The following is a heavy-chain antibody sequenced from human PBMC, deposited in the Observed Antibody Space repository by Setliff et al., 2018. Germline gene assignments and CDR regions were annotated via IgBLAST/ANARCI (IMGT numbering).Heavy chain of an antibody. CDR2: INHSGST. Sequence: SETLSLTCAVYGGSFSGYYWSWIRQPPGKGLEWIGEINHSGSTNYDPSLKSRVTISVDTSKNQFSLKVNSVTAADTAVYYCARGPCSSTSCYAAYWGQGTLVTVSS. CDR1: GGSFSGYY. CDR3: ARGPCSSTSCYAAY. J-gene: IGHJ4*02. D-gene: IGHD2-2*01. V-gene: IGHV4-34*01.